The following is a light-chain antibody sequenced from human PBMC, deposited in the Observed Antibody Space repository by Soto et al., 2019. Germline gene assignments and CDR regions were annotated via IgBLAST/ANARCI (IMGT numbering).Light chain of an antibody. V-gene: IGKV1-39*01. J-gene: IGKJ5*01. CDR1: QSVSGY. Sequence: DIPMTQSPSSLSASVGDRVTITCRASQSVSGYLNWYQQKPGKAPKVLIYAASTFQSGVPSRFSGSGSGTDFTLTISSLQPEDFATYYCQQSYSTPITFGQGTRLEI. CDR3: QQSYSTPIT. CDR2: AAS.